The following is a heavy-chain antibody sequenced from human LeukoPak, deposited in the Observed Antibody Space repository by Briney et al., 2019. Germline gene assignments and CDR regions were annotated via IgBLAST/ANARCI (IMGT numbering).Heavy chain of an antibody. D-gene: IGHD1-26*01. CDR2: IYPGDSDT. J-gene: IGHJ4*02. Sequence: ESLKISCKGSGYYFTSYWIGWVRQMPGKGLEWMGIIYPGDSDTRSSPSFQGQVTISVDKSIDTAYLQWSSLKASDTAMYYCARQSGSYRSGIDYWGQGTLVTVSS. V-gene: IGHV5-51*01. CDR1: GYYFTSYW. CDR3: ARQSGSYRSGIDY.